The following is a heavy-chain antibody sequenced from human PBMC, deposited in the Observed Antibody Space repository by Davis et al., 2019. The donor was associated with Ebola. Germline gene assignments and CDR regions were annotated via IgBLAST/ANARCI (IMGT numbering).Heavy chain of an antibody. D-gene: IGHD6-13*01. CDR1: GFTFSSYG. CDR2: IWYDGSNK. J-gene: IGHJ4*02. CDR3: ARAGVAAAAYY. Sequence: GESLKISCAASGFTFSSYGMHWVRQAPGKGLEWVAVIWYDGSNKYYADSVKGRFTISRDNSKNTLYLQMNSLRAEDTAVYYCARAGVAAAAYYWGQGTLVTVSS. V-gene: IGHV3-33*01.